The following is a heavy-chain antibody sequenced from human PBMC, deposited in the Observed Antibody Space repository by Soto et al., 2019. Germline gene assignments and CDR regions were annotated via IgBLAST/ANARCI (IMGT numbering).Heavy chain of an antibody. J-gene: IGHJ5*02. V-gene: IGHV4-39*01. D-gene: IGHD6-13*01. CDR1: GGSISSSRSY. CDR2: IFYAGNT. Sequence: QLQLQESGPGLVKPSETLSLTCNVSGGSISSSRSYWAWFRQPPGKELEWIANIFYAGNTYYNPSRKSRGTVTDDTAKNKSSLKRDSVTAADTAVDDCARQAAAPGIDVWFDPWGQGTLVTVSS. CDR3: ARQAAAPGIDVWFDP.